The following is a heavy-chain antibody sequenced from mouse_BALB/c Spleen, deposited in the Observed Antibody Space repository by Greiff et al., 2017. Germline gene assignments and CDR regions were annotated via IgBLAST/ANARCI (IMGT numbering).Heavy chain of an antibody. CDR1: GYAFTNYL. J-gene: IGHJ3*01. CDR3: ARLDGYYSFAY. CDR2: INPGSGGT. V-gene: IGHV1-54*01. Sequence: QVQLKESGAELVRPGTSVKVSCKASGYAFTNYLIEWVKQRPGQGLEWIGVINPGSGGTNYNEKFKGKATLTADKSSSTAYMQLSSLTSDDSAVYFCARLDGYYSFAYWGQGTLVTVSA. D-gene: IGHD2-3*01.